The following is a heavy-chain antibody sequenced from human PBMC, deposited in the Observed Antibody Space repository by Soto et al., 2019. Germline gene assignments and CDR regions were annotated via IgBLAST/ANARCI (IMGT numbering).Heavy chain of an antibody. J-gene: IGHJ4*02. CDR1: GGSISSGGYY. CDR3: ARTPSIVRGVSYYFDY. Sequence: QVQLQESGPGLVKPSQTLSLTCTVSGGSISSGGYYWSWIRQHPGKGLEWSGYIFYSGSTYYNPSLKSPLTISVDTSKNQFSLKLSSVTAADTAVYYCARTPSIVRGVSYYFDYWGQGALVTVSS. V-gene: IGHV4-31*01. CDR2: IFYSGST. D-gene: IGHD3-10*01.